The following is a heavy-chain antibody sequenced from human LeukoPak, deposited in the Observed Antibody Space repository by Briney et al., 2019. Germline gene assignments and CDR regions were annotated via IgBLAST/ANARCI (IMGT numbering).Heavy chain of an antibody. V-gene: IGHV4-59*03. CDR1: GDSISNFY. J-gene: IGHJ5*01. CDR3: ALAPNSNWFDF. CDR2: IHYSGSS. D-gene: IGHD2-8*01. Sequence: SETLSLTCTVSGDSISNFYWNWIRQSPGKGLEWIGNIHYSGSSVYNPSLKSRGTISIDASRKQFFLKLNSVTAADTAVYFCALAPNSNWFDFWGPGTLVTVSS.